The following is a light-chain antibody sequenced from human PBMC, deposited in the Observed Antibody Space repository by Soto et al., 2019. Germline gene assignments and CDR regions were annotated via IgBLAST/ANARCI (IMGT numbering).Light chain of an antibody. CDR1: SSDVGGYNY. Sequence: QSVLTQPASVSGTPGQSITISCTGTSSDVGGYNYVSWYQQHPGKAPKLMIYEVSNRPSGVSNRFSGSKSGNTASLTISGLQAEDEADYYCSSYTSSSTSLYVFGTGTKVTV. CDR3: SSYTSSSTSLYV. J-gene: IGLJ1*01. CDR2: EVS. V-gene: IGLV2-14*01.